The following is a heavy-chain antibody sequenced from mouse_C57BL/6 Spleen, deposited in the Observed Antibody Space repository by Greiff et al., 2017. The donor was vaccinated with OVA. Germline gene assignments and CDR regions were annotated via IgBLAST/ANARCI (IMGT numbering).Heavy chain of an antibody. CDR2: INPSNGGT. CDR1: GYTFTSYW. J-gene: IGHJ2*01. Sequence: QVQLKQPGTELVKPGASVKLSCKASGYTFTSYWLHWVKQRPGQGLEWIGNINPSNGGTNYNEKFKSKATLTVDKSSSTAYMQLSSLTSEDSAVYYCARSTGGSSPYYFDYWGQGTTLTVSS. CDR3: ARSTGGSSPYYFDY. D-gene: IGHD1-1*01. V-gene: IGHV1-53*01.